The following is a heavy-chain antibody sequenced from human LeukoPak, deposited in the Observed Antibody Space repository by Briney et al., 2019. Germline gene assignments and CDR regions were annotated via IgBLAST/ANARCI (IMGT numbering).Heavy chain of an antibody. J-gene: IGHJ3*02. CDR2: INPSGGST. CDR3: ATTLGYCRGGSCPDAFDI. V-gene: IGHV1-46*01. D-gene: IGHD2-15*01. Sequence: ASVKVSCKASGYTFTTYYMHWVRQAPGQGLEWMGIINPSGGSTSYAQKFQGRVTMTRDTSISTAYMELSRLGSDDTAVYYCATTLGYCRGGSCPDAFDIWGQGTMVTVSP. CDR1: GYTFTTYY.